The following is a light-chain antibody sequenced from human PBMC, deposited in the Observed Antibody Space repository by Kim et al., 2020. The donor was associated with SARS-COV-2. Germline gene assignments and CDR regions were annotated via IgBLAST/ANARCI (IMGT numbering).Light chain of an antibody. Sequence: EIVMTQSPGTLSVSPGERATLSCRASQSVSSNLAWYQQKPGQAPRLHIYGASTRATGIPARFSGSGSGTEFTLTISSLQSEDFAVYYCQQYSNWLRTFGQGTKVDIK. CDR2: GAS. V-gene: IGKV3-15*01. CDR3: QQYSNWLRT. CDR1: QSVSSN. J-gene: IGKJ1*01.